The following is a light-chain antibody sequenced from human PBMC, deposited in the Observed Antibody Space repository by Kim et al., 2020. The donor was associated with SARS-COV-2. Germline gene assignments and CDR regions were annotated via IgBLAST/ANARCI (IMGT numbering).Light chain of an antibody. Sequence: LAISWTGTSSDVGGYNYGSWYQQHPDKGSKLMIYDVSNRPSGVSNRFSGSKSGNTASLTISGLQAEDEADYYCSSYTSISTLHVVFGGGTQLTVL. V-gene: IGLV2-14*03. CDR3: SSYTSISTLHVV. CDR2: DVS. CDR1: SSDVGGYNY. J-gene: IGLJ2*01.